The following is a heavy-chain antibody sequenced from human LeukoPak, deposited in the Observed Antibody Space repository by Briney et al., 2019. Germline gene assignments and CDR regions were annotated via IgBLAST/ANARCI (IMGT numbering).Heavy chain of an antibody. Sequence: GGSLRLSCAASGFTFSSYAMHWVRQAPGKGLEWVAVISYDGSNKYYADSVKGRFTISRDNSKNTLYLQMNSLRAEDTAVYYCARRSSPPLSWFDPWGQGTLVTVSS. CDR1: GFTFSSYA. CDR3: ARRSSPPLSWFDP. CDR2: ISYDGSNK. D-gene: IGHD6-6*01. J-gene: IGHJ5*02. V-gene: IGHV3-30*01.